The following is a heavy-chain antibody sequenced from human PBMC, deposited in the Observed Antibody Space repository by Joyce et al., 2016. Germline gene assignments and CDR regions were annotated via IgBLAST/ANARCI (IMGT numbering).Heavy chain of an antibody. Sequence: QVHLVESGGCVVQPGNSLRLSCVVSGIDISGYAFNWFRQAPGKGLEWVNTISHDEYRRYADSVKGRFTVSRDDSKKMVDLEMNNLRVDDTAIYYCARIGYGVSLGNGFDPWGQGTPVTVSS. CDR2: ISHDEYR. D-gene: IGHD2-15*01. V-gene: IGHV3-30*04. J-gene: IGHJ5*02. CDR1: GIDISGYA. CDR3: ARIGYGVSLGNGFDP.